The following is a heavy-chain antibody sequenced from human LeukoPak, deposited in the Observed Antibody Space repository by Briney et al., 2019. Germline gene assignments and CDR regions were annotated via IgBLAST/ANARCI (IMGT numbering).Heavy chain of an antibody. CDR2: IYYSGST. D-gene: IGHD3-22*01. J-gene: IGHJ4*02. CDR3: ARVDYDSSGYFDF. V-gene: IGHV4-59*01. Sequence: SETLSLTCTASGGSISTYYWSWIRQPPGKGLEWIGFIYYSGSTNYNPSLKSRVTISVDTSKNHFSLKLYSVIAADTAVYYCARVDYDSSGYFDFWGQGTLVTVSS. CDR1: GGSISTYY.